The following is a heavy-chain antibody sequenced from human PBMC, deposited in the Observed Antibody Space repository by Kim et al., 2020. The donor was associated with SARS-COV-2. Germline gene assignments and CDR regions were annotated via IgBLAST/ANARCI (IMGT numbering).Heavy chain of an antibody. Sequence: VKCRFTISRDNSKNTLYLKMNSLRAEDTAVYYCAKSIAAAGSYYYYGMDVWGQGTTVTVSS. CDR3: AKSIAAAGSYYYYGMDV. V-gene: IGHV3-23*01. D-gene: IGHD6-13*01. J-gene: IGHJ6*02.